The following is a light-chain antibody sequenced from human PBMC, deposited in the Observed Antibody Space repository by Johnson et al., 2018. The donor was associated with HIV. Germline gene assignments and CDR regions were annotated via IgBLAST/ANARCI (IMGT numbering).Light chain of an antibody. CDR3: VGWDSSLSGYV. CDR2: DNN. Sequence: QYVLTQPPSVSAAPGQKVTVSCSGSNTNIGNDFVSWYQQLPGKAPRLLIYDNNKRPSGIPDRFSGSKSGTSATLGITGLKTGDEADYYCVGWDSSLSGYVFGTGTTVTGL. V-gene: IGLV1-51*01. J-gene: IGLJ1*01. CDR1: NTNIGNDF.